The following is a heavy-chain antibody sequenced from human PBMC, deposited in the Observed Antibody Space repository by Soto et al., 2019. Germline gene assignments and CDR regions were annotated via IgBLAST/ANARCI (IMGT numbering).Heavy chain of an antibody. J-gene: IGHJ5*02. D-gene: IGHD3-22*01. Sequence: GESLKISCAASGFTFSSYAMSWVRQAPGKGLEWVSAISGSGGSTYYADSVKGRFTISRDNSKNTLYLQMNSLRAEDTAVYYCAKGSLDSSGYFVSYWFDPWGQGTLVTVSS. CDR2: ISGSGGST. CDR3: AKGSLDSSGYFVSYWFDP. CDR1: GFTFSSYA. V-gene: IGHV3-23*01.